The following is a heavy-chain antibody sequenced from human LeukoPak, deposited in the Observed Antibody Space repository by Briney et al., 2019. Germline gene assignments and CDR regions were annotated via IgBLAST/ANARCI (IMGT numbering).Heavy chain of an antibody. CDR1: GFTFSNYW. Sequence: SGGSLRLSCAASGFTFSNYWMHWVRQAPGKGLVWVSRINSDGSSITYADSVKRRFTISRDNAKNTLYLQVNSLRAEDTAVYYCARTEGTVAYDSWGQGTLVTVSS. CDR2: INSDGSSI. J-gene: IGHJ5*01. D-gene: IGHD4-23*01. CDR3: ARTEGTVAYDS. V-gene: IGHV3-74*01.